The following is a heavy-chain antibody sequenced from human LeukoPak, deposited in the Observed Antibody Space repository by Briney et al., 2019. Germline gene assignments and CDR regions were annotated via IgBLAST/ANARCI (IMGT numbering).Heavy chain of an antibody. D-gene: IGHD3-9*01. J-gene: IGHJ5*02. CDR3: ARISDYDILTGYSNSRFDP. CDR2: INHSGST. CDR1: GESFSGYY. Sequence: SETLSLTCAVYGESFSGYYWSWIRQPPGKGLEWMGEINHSGSTNNNPTLKSPVTISVNTSNNQYSLKLSSVTAADTAVYYCARISDYDILTGYSNSRFDPWGQGTLVTVSS. V-gene: IGHV4-34*01.